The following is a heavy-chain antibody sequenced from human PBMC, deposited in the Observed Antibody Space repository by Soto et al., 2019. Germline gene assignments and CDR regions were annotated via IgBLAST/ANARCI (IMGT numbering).Heavy chain of an antibody. CDR3: AKGGTSYSSGWLFDY. J-gene: IGHJ4*02. Sequence: GGSLRLSCAASGFTFSNYAMSWVRQAPGKGLEWVSAISGSGGSTYYADSVKGRFTISRDNSKNTLYLQMNSLRAEDTAVYYCAKGGTSYSSGWLFDYWGQGTLVTVSS. CDR1: GFTFSNYA. CDR2: ISGSGGST. V-gene: IGHV3-23*01. D-gene: IGHD6-19*01.